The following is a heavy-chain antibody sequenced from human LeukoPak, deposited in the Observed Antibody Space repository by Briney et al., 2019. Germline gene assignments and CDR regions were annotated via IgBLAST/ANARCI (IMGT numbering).Heavy chain of an antibody. CDR2: ITSSGSYI. Sequence: PGGSLRLSCAASAFSFSNYNMNWVRQAPGKGLEWVSSITSSGSYIYYADSVKGRFTISRDNAKNSLYLQMNSLRAEDTAVYYCAKVAAPIYYYYMDVWGKGTTVTVSS. CDR3: AKVAAPIYYYYMDV. CDR1: AFSFSNYN. V-gene: IGHV3-21*01. J-gene: IGHJ6*03. D-gene: IGHD6-6*01.